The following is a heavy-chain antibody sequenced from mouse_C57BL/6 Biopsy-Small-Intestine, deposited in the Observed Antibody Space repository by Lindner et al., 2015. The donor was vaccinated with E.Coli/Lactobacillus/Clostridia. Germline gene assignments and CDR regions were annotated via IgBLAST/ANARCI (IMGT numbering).Heavy chain of an antibody. CDR2: IYPGSGST. J-gene: IGHJ3*01. CDR3: ARSFEHGSSYKAWFAY. Sequence: VQLQESGPELVKPGTSVKISCKTSGYSFTGYYMSWVKQSPEKSLEWIGEIYPGSGSTIYNQKFKAKATMTEDKSSNTAYMELKSLTSEDSAVYYCARSFEHGSSYKAWFAYWGQGTLVTVS. V-gene: IGHV1-42*01. D-gene: IGHD1-1*01. CDR1: GYSFTGYY.